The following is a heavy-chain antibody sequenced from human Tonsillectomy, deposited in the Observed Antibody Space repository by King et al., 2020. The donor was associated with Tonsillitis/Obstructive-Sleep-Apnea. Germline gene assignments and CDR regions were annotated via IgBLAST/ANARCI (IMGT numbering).Heavy chain of an antibody. CDR2: INSDGSRT. Sequence: VQLVESGGGLVQPGGSLRLSCAASGFTFSDYWMHWVRQAPGKGLVWVSRINSDGSRTNYADSVQGRFTISRDNAKNTLYLQMNSLRAEDTAVYYCAREARDFSTYYSYMDVGGKGTTVTVSS. J-gene: IGHJ6*03. CDR1: GFTFSDYW. V-gene: IGHV3-74*01. D-gene: IGHD3-3*01. CDR3: AREARDFSTYYSYMDV.